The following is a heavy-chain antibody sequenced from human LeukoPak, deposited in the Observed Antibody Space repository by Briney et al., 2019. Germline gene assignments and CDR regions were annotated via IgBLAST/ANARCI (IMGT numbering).Heavy chain of an antibody. CDR1: GGSFSGYY. CDR2: INHSGST. V-gene: IGHV4-34*01. CDR3: ARGKKHYYYYMDV. Sequence: SETLSLTCAVSGGSFSGYYWSWIRQPPGKGLEWIGEINHSGSTNYNPSLKSRVTISVDTSKNQFSLKLSSVTAPDTAVYYCARGKKHYYYYMDVWGKGTTVTVSS. J-gene: IGHJ6*03.